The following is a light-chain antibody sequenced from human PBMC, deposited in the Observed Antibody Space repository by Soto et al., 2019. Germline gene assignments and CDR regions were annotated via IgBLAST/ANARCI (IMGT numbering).Light chain of an antibody. Sequence: AIQMTQSPSSLSASVGDRVTITCRASQGIRNDLGWYQQKPGRAPKLLIYAASSLQSGVPSRFGGSGSGTDFTLIISSLQPEDFATYYCLQDYNYPRTFGQGTKVEIK. V-gene: IGKV1-6*01. J-gene: IGKJ1*01. CDR2: AAS. CDR3: LQDYNYPRT. CDR1: QGIRND.